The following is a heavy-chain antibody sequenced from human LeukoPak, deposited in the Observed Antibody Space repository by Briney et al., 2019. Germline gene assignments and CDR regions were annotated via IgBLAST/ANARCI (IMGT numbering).Heavy chain of an antibody. CDR1: GFTFGAYG. V-gene: IGHV3-33*03. J-gene: IGHJ4*02. D-gene: IGHD3-3*02. CDR2: ICSDGSCP. Sequence: GGSLRLSCAASGFTFGAYGMHWVRQAPGKGLEWLAVICSDGSCPWYGDSVKGRFTISRDNSKSTLYLDINSLRAEDTAIYYCAKNFLHFWSAFDYWGQGTLVTVSS. CDR3: AKNFLHFWSAFDY.